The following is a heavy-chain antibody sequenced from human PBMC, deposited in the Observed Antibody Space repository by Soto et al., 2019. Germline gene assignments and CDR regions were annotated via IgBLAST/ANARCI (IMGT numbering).Heavy chain of an antibody. CDR1: GYTFTSHG. D-gene: IGHD2-15*01. J-gene: IGHJ4*02. Sequence: ASVKVSCKASGYTFTSHGISWVRQAPGQGLEWMGWISPYNGNTNYAQKLQGRVTMTTDTSTSTAYMELRSLRSDDTAVYYCARLKCGGGNCPFDYWGQETLVTVSS. CDR2: ISPYNGNT. V-gene: IGHV1-18*01. CDR3: ARLKCGGGNCPFDY.